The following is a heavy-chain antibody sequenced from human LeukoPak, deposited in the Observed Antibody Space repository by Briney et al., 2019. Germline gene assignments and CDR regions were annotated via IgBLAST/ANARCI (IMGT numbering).Heavy chain of an antibody. Sequence: GGSLRLSCAASGFTFTTYWMGWVRQAPGKGLEWVANINQDGSEKYYVDSVKGRFTISRDNAKNSLYLQMNSLRAEDTAVYYCARPLKYYYGSETYFWFDPWGQGTLVTVSS. J-gene: IGHJ5*02. D-gene: IGHD3-10*01. V-gene: IGHV3-7*01. CDR1: GFTFTTYW. CDR3: ARPLKYYYGSETYFWFDP. CDR2: INQDGSEK.